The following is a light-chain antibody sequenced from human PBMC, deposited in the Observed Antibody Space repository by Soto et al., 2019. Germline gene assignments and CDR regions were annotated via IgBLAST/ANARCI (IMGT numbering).Light chain of an antibody. CDR1: KRLLHSNGYNY. Sequence: EIVMTQSPVSLSFTPCDPSSISCRASKRLLHSNGYNYLDWYVQKPGQSPQLLINLASNRASGVPDRFSGSGSGTDFTLTISSLQPEDFATYYCQQANRFPITFGQATPL. CDR3: QQANRFPIT. V-gene: IGKV2-28*01. CDR2: LAS. J-gene: IGKJ5*01.